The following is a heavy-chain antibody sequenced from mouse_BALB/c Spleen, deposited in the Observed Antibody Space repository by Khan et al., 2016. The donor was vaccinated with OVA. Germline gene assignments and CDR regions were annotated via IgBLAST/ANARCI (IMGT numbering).Heavy chain of an antibody. V-gene: IGHV3-2*02. D-gene: IGHD1-1*01. CDR1: GYSITSDYA. CDR3: ARWAFFDGSGYFDV. CDR2: ISYSGST. J-gene: IGHJ1*01. Sequence: VQLKESGPGLVKPSQSLSLTCTVTGYSITSDYAWNWIRQFPGNKLEWVGYISYSGSTSYNPSLNSRISVTRDTSKNQFFLQLNSVTTEDTATYYCARWAFFDGSGYFDVWGAGATVTVSS.